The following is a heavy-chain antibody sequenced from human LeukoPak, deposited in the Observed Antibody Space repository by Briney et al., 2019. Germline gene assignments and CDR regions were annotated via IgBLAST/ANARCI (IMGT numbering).Heavy chain of an antibody. V-gene: IGHV3-74*01. CDR3: AKAGGSGWFDP. CDR1: GFTFRNCW. CDR2: INIDGST. J-gene: IGHJ5*02. D-gene: IGHD3-10*01. Sequence: GGSLRLSCAASGFTFRNCWMHWVRQAPGKGRVWVSRINIDGSTRYADSVEGRFTISRDNAKNTLYLQMNSLRAEDTAVYYCAKAGGSGWFDPWGQGTLVTVSS.